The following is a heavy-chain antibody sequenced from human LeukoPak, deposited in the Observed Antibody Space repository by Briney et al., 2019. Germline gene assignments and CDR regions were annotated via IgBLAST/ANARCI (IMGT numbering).Heavy chain of an antibody. Sequence: GASVKVSCKVSGYTLTELSMHWVRQAPGKGLEWMGGFDPEDGETIYAQKFQGRVTMTEDTSTDTAYMELSSLRSEDTAVYYCATFNSGYDMYFDYWAREPWSPSPQ. V-gene: IGHV1-24*01. J-gene: IGHJ4*02. CDR3: ATFNSGYDMYFDY. D-gene: IGHD5-12*01. CDR2: FDPEDGET. CDR1: GYTLTELS.